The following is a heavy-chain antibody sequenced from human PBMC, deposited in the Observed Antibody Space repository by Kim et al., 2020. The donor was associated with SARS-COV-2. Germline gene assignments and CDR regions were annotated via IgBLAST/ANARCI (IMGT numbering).Heavy chain of an antibody. CDR2: INAGNGNT. D-gene: IGHD3-22*01. CDR3: ARESNTMIEVALGY. V-gene: IGHV1-3*01. Sequence: ASVKVSCKASGYTFTSYAMHWVRQAPGQRLEWMGWINAGNGNTKYSQKFQGRVTITRDTSASTAYMELSSLRSEDTAVYYCARESNTMIEVALGYWGQGTLVTVSS. J-gene: IGHJ4*02. CDR1: GYTFTSYA.